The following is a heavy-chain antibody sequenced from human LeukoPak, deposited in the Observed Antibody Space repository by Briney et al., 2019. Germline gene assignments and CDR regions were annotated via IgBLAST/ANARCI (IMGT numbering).Heavy chain of an antibody. CDR1: GFTFSDYY. D-gene: IGHD2-15*01. CDR2: ISSSGSTI. V-gene: IGHV3-11*01. CDR3: SRLVVVAATGGYYMDV. Sequence: GGSLRLSCAASGFTFSDYYMSWIRQAPGKGLEWVSYISSSGSTIYYADSVQGRFTISRDNAKNSLYLQKNSLRAEDTAVDYCSRLVVVAATGGYYMDVWGKGTTVTVSS. J-gene: IGHJ6*03.